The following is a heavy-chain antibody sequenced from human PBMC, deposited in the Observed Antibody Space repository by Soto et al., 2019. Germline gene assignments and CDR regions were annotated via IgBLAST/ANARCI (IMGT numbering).Heavy chain of an antibody. V-gene: IGHV3-30*18. J-gene: IGHJ4*02. CDR3: VKEDNYDSSGYSSGDH. CDR2: ISYDGRNK. D-gene: IGHD3-22*01. Sequence: QVQLVESGGGVVQPGRSLRLSCAASGFTFSTFGMHWVRQAPGKGLEWVAVISYDGRNKYYVDSVKGQFTISRDNSKNTLYLQMNSLRAEDTAVYYCVKEDNYDSSGYSSGDHWGQGTLVTVSS. CDR1: GFTFSTFG.